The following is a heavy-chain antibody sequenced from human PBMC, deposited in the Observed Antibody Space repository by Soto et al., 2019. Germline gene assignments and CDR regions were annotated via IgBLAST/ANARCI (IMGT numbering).Heavy chain of an antibody. CDR1: GGSFTYT. Sequence: ASVKVSCKASGGSFTYTLSWVRQAPGQGLEWMGGIIPIFGTANYAQKFQGRVTITADESTKTAYMELSTLRSEDTAVYYCARLHSHGTYGMDVWGPGTTLTVSS. D-gene: IGHD5-18*01. CDR3: ARLHSHGTYGMDV. V-gene: IGHV1-69*13. J-gene: IGHJ6*02. CDR2: IIPIFGTA.